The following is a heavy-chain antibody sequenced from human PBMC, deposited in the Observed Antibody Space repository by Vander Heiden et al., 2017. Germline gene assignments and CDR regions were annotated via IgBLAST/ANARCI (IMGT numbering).Heavy chain of an antibody. CDR2: RKQDGSEK. Sequence: EVQLVESGGGLVQPGGSLRLACAASGFTFSSYWRSGVGQGQGKGLEWGANRKQDGSEKYYVDAVKGRFTISRDNAKNSLYLQMNSLRAEDTDGYYCARGEPGIGYWGQGTLGTVAS. D-gene: IGHD7-27*01. CDR3: ARGEPGIGY. V-gene: IGHV3-7*01. J-gene: IGHJ4*02. CDR1: GFTFSSYW.